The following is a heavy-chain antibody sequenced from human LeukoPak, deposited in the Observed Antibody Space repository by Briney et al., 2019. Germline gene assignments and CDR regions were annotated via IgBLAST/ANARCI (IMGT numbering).Heavy chain of an antibody. D-gene: IGHD6-13*01. Sequence: PSGTLSLTCAVYGESFSGYYWSWIRQPPGKGLEWIGEVNHSGSTNYNPSLKSRVTISVDTSKNQFSLKLSSVTAADTGVYYCARAEITAAGVPFDYWGQGTLVTVSS. J-gene: IGHJ4*02. CDR2: VNHSGST. CDR1: GESFSGYY. CDR3: ARAEITAAGVPFDY. V-gene: IGHV4-34*01.